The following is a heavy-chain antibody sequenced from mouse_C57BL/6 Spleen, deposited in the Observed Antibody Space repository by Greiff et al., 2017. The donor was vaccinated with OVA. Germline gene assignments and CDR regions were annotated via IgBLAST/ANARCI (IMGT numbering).Heavy chain of an antibody. J-gene: IGHJ3*01. D-gene: IGHD1-1*01. CDR3: AKPYYYGSSYGLALAY. CDR2: IDPSDSYT. Sequence: QVQLQQPGAELVMPGASVKLSCKASGYTFTSYWMHWVKQRPGQGLEWIGEIDPSDSYTNYNQKFKGKSTLTVDKSSSTAYMQLSSLTSEDAAVYYCAKPYYYGSSYGLALAYWGKGTLVTVSA. CDR1: GYTFTSYW. V-gene: IGHV1-69*01.